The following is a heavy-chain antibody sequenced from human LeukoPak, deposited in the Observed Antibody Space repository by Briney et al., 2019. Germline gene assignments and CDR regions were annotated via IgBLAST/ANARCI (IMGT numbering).Heavy chain of an antibody. V-gene: IGHV4-4*07. CDR1: GGSISSYY. D-gene: IGHD3-22*01. Sequence: SETLSLTCTVSGGSISSYYWSWIRQPAGKGLEWIGRIYTSGSTNYNPSLKSRVTMSVDTSKNQFSLKLSSVTAADTAVYFCATTWYYDTRGYLFDDWGQGTLVTVSS. J-gene: IGHJ4*02. CDR2: IYTSGST. CDR3: ATTWYYDTRGYLFDD.